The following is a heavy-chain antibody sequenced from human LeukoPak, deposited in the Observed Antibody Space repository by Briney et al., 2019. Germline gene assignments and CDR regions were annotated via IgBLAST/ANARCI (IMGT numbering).Heavy chain of an antibody. CDR3: ARSEGIQLWQTYYYYYGMDV. CDR2: IIPILGTA. Sequence: SVKVSCKASGGTFSSYAISWVRQAPGQGLEWMGGIIPILGTANYAQKFQGRVTITADESTSTAYLELSSLRSEDTAVYYCARSEGIQLWQTYYYYYGMDVWGQGTTVTVSS. V-gene: IGHV1-69*13. CDR1: GGTFSSYA. D-gene: IGHD5-18*01. J-gene: IGHJ6*02.